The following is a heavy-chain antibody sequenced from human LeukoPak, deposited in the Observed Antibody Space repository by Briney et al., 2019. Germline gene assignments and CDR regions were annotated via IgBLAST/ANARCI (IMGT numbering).Heavy chain of an antibody. CDR1: GFTFSKFP. CDR3: AKSLFTSATGTGRAFHI. V-gene: IGHV3-23*01. CDR2: ISASGDVT. J-gene: IGHJ3*02. Sequence: GSLRPSCAASGFTFSKFPMGWVRQAPGRGLEWVSAISASGDVTFYADSLRGRFTISRDNSKSTLYLQMNGPRAEDTAIFYCAKSLFTSATGTGRAFHIWGQGTRVTVSS. D-gene: IGHD1-1*01.